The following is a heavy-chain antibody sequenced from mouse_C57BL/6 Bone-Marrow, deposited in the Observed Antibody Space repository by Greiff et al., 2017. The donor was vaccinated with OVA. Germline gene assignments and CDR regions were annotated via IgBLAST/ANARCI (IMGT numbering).Heavy chain of an antibody. CDR3: ARGGF. Sequence: QVQLQHSFAYLLKPVASVNISFKSSVYAFSTYCINLFKQSPRKGLEWIGQIFPGDGDTNYNGKFKGKATLTADKSSSTAYMQVSSLTSEDSAVYFCARGGFWGQGTTLTVSS. J-gene: IGHJ2*01. CDR2: IFPGDGDT. CDR1: VYAFSTYC. V-gene: IGHV1-80*01.